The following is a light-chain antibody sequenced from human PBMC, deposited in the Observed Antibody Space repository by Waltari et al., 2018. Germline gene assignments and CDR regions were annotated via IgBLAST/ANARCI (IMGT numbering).Light chain of an antibody. V-gene: IGKV1-33*01. CDR3: QQYDALPPFT. J-gene: IGKJ3*01. CDR2: DAS. CDR1: HRISNS. Sequence: DIKMTQSPSPLSASVGDRVTITCQPSHRISNSLNWYQQKPGKAPKLLIYDASNLESGVPSRFSGSGSGTDFTFTISSLQPEDIAMYYCQQYDALPPFTFGPGTKVDLK.